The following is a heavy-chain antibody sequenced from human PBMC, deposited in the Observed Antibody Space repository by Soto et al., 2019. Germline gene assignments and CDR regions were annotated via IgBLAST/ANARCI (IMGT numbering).Heavy chain of an antibody. D-gene: IGHD4-17*01. CDR2: IIPILGIA. CDR3: ATGSLVGDYLAS. Sequence: QVQLVQSGAEVKKPGSSVKVSCKASGGTFSSYTIRWVRQAPGQGLEWMGRIIPILGIANYAQKFQGRVTITADKSTSTAYMELSSLRSEDTAVYYCATGSLVGDYLASWGQGTLVTVSS. V-gene: IGHV1-69*02. CDR1: GGTFSSYT. J-gene: IGHJ4*02.